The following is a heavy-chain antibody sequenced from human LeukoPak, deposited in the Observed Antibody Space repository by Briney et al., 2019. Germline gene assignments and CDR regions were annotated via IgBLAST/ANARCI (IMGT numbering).Heavy chain of an antibody. J-gene: IGHJ4*02. D-gene: IGHD2-15*01. CDR2: ISNNGGYT. CDR1: GFTFSSSA. CDR3: AKQLGYCSDGSCYFPY. V-gene: IGHV3-23*01. Sequence: GGSLRLSCAASGFTFSSSAMSCVRQAPGKGLEWVSAISNNGGYTYYADSVQGRFTISRDNSKSTLCLQMNSLRAEDTAVYYCAKQLGYCSDGSCYFPYWGQGTLVTVSS.